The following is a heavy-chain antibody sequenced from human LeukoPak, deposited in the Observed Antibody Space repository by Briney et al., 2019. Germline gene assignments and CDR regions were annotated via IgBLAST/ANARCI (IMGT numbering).Heavy chain of an antibody. CDR3: VRHMVAVFDY. Sequence: SETLSLTCAVYGGSFSGYYWSWIRQPPGKGLEWIGEINHSGSTNYNPSLKSRVTISVDTSKNQLSLKVSSETAADTAVYYCVRHMVAVFDYWGQGTLVTVSS. V-gene: IGHV4-34*01. J-gene: IGHJ4*02. CDR1: GGSFSGYY. CDR2: INHSGST. D-gene: IGHD2-15*01.